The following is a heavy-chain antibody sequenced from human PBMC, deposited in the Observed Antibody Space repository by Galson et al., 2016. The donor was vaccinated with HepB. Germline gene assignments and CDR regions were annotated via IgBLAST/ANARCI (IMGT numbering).Heavy chain of an antibody. CDR2: ISTSSSTI. J-gene: IGHJ4*02. CDR3: AGGYGDYVPRPFY. Sequence: SLRLSCAASGLTFSSYSMNWVRQSPWKGLELVSYISTSSSTIYYAASVKGRFTNSRDNAKNSLYLQMNSLRDEDTAVYYCAGGYGDYVPRPFYWGQGTLVTVSS. CDR1: GLTFSSYS. D-gene: IGHD4-17*01. V-gene: IGHV3-48*02.